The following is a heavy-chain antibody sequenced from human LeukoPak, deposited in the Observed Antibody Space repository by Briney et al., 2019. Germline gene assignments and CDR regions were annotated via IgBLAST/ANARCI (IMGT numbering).Heavy chain of an antibody. CDR3: ARGHIMDWFDP. CDR2: IYTSGST. V-gene: IGHV4-61*02. Sequence: SETLSLTCTDTGGSISSGSYYWSWVRQPAGKGLEWIGRIYTSGSTNYNPSLKSRVTISIDTSKNQFSLKLSSVTAADTAVYYCARGHIMDWFDPWGQGTLVTVSS. J-gene: IGHJ5*02. CDR1: GGSISSGSYY.